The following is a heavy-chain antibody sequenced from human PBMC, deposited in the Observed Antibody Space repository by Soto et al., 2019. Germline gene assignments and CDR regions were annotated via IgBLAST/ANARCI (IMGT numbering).Heavy chain of an antibody. D-gene: IGHD3-10*01. CDR1: GFTFSSYS. J-gene: IGHJ6*02. Sequence: GGSLRLSCAASGFTFSSYSMNWVRQAPGKGLEWVSSISSSSSYIYYADSVKGRFTISRDNAKNSLYLQMNSLRAEDTAVYYCARDCITMVRGVPTYYGMDVWGQGTTVTVSS. V-gene: IGHV3-21*01. CDR2: ISSSSSYI. CDR3: ARDCITMVRGVPTYYGMDV.